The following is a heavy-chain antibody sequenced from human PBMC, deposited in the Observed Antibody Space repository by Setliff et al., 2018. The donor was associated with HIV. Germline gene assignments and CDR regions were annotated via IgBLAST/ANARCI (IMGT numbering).Heavy chain of an antibody. CDR3: ARGFEVESSGWFDP. CDR1: GGTVSSYA. CDR2: VIPIFGPA. Sequence: GASVKVSCKASGGTVSSYAINWVRQAPGQGLEWMEGVIPIFGPANYAQKFQDRVTITTDESTSTAYMELSSLKYEDTAVYYCARGFEVESSGWFDPWGQGTLVTVSS. V-gene: IGHV1-69*05. J-gene: IGHJ5*02. D-gene: IGHD3-9*01.